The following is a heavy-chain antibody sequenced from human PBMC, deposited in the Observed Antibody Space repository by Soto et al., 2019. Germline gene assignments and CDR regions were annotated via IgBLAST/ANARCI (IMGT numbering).Heavy chain of an antibody. D-gene: IGHD5-18*01. CDR1: GYPFFNYA. CDR3: AKSSRGEMDTD. V-gene: IGHV1-18*01. Sequence: QVQLVQSGPQVKKPRASVKVSCKTSGYPFFNYAITWVRQAPGQGLEWMGRLNTNNGNTNYAENHQGRFTMSTDTSTSTAYMELRRLRSDDTAVYYCAKSSRGEMDTDWGQGSLVTVSS. CDR2: LNTNNGNT. J-gene: IGHJ4*02.